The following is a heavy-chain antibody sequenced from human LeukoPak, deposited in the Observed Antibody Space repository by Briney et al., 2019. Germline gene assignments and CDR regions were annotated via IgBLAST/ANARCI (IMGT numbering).Heavy chain of an antibody. D-gene: IGHD3-10*01. CDR2: IYYSGST. Sequence: SETLSLTCTVSGVSIDNYYWSWIRQPPGKGLEWIGYIYYSGSTKYNPSLKSRVTISLDTSKNQFSLQLTSVTAADTAVYYCARGMASMVRGVIILWFDPWGQGTLITVSS. CDR1: GVSIDNYY. CDR3: ARGMASMVRGVIILWFDP. J-gene: IGHJ5*02. V-gene: IGHV4-59*01.